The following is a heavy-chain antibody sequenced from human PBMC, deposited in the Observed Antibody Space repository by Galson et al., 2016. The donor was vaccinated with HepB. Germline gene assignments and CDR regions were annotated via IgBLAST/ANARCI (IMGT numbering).Heavy chain of an antibody. V-gene: IGHV3-72*01. Sequence: SLRLSCAASGFTFADHYVDWVRQAPGKGLEWLGRSSDKAANYRTQYAASVKGRFIISGDESRKSLYLQMNSLKTEDTAVYYCARLHYVGSIFHPLDCWGHGTLVTVSS. CDR3: ARLHYVGSIFHPLDC. CDR2: SSDKAANYRT. D-gene: IGHD3-10*02. CDR1: GFTFADHY. J-gene: IGHJ4*03.